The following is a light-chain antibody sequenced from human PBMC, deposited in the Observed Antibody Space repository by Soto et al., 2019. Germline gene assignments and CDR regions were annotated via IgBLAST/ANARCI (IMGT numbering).Light chain of an antibody. Sequence: EIVLTQSPGILSLSPGERATLSCRASQTVGSDYLAWYQQKPGQSPRLLIFGASTRATGIPDRFSGSGSGTDFSLSISRLEPEDFAIYYCQQYGTSPFTFGPGTKVDFK. CDR2: GAS. CDR3: QQYGTSPFT. V-gene: IGKV3-20*01. CDR1: QTVGSDY. J-gene: IGKJ3*01.